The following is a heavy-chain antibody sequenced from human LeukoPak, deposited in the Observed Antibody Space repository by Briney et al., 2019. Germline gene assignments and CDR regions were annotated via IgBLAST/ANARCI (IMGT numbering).Heavy chain of an antibody. CDR1: GFTFSGSA. D-gene: IGHD2-15*01. CDR3: TRHFDVVVVAATPEFDN. V-gene: IGHV3-73*01. Sequence: GGSLRLSCAASGFTFSGSAMHWVRQASGKGLEWVGRIRSKANSYATAYAASVKGRFTISRDDSKNTAYLQMNSLKTEDTAVYYCTRHFDVVVVAATPEFDNWGQGTLVTVSS. J-gene: IGHJ4*02. CDR2: IRSKANSYAT.